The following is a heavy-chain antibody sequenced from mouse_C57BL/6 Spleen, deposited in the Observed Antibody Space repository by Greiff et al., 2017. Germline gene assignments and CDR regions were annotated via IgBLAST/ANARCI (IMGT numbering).Heavy chain of an antibody. D-gene: IGHD1-1*01. CDR3: ARPPVTTVVGGGAMDY. CDR1: GYTFTSYG. J-gene: IGHJ4*01. CDR2: IYPRSGNT. Sequence: QVHVKQSGAELARPGASVKLSCKASGYTFTSYGISWVKQRTGQGLEWIGEIYPRSGNTYYNEKFKGKATLTADKSSSTAYMELRSLTSEDSAVYFCARPPVTTVVGGGAMDYWGQGTSVTVSS. V-gene: IGHV1-81*01.